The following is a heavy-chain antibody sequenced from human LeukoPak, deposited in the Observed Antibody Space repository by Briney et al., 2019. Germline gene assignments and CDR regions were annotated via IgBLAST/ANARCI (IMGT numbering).Heavy chain of an antibody. CDR1: GFTFSSYW. J-gene: IGHJ4*02. CDR2: INSDGSST. D-gene: IGHD3-9*01. CDR3: ARDVGDDILTGYYLGGVVDY. V-gene: IGHV3-74*01. Sequence: GGSLRLSCAASGFTFSSYWMHWVRQAPGKGLVWVSSINSDGSSTSYADSVKGRFTISRDNAKNTLYLQMNSLRAEDTAVYYCARDVGDDILTGYYLGGVVDYWGQGTLVTVSS.